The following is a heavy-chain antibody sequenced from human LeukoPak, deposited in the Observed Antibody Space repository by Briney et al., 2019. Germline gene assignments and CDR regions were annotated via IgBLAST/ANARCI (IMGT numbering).Heavy chain of an antibody. D-gene: IGHD6-13*01. CDR1: GYSFTSYW. CDR2: IYPGDSDT. J-gene: IGHJ6*04. Sequence: GVSLKISCKGSGYSFTSYWIGWVRQMPGKGLEWMGIIYPGDSDTRYSPSFQGQVTISADKSITTAYLQWSSLKASDTAMYYCARLVTYSSSWNSYYYYGMDVWGKGTTVTVSS. CDR3: ARLVTYSSSWNSYYYYGMDV. V-gene: IGHV5-51*01.